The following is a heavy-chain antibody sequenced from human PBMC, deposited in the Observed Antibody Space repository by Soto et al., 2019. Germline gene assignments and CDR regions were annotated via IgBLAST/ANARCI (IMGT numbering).Heavy chain of an antibody. V-gene: IGHV3-48*02. J-gene: IGHJ6*02. Sequence: EVQLVESGGGLVQPGGSLRLSCAASGFTFSSYSMNWVRQAPGKGLEWVSYISSSSSTIYYADSVKGRFTISRDNAKNSLYLQMNSLRDEDTAVYYCARDRSSSWPHYYYYGMDVWGQGTTVTVSS. CDR1: GFTFSSYS. CDR3: ARDRSSSWPHYYYYGMDV. D-gene: IGHD6-13*01. CDR2: ISSSSSTI.